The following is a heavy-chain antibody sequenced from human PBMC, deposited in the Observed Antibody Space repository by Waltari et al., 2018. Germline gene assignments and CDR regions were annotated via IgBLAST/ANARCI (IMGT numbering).Heavy chain of an antibody. Sequence: QVQLQQSGPGLVKPSQPLSLTCAISGDSVPSNSAAWNWIRPSPSRGLEWLGRTYYRSKWYNDYAVSVKSRITINPDTSKNQFSLQLNSVTPEDTAVYYCARGYGDYHWMVFDPWGQGTLVTVSS. D-gene: IGHD4-17*01. J-gene: IGHJ5*02. CDR2: TYYRSKWYN. CDR1: GDSVPSNSAA. V-gene: IGHV6-1*01. CDR3: ARGYGDYHWMVFDP.